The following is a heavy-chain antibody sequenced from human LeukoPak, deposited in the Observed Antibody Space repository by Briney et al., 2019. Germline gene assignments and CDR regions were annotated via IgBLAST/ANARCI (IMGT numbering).Heavy chain of an antibody. Sequence: PSETLSLTCTVSGGSISSSTYYWGWIRQPPGKGLEWTGSIHYSGSTYYNPSLKSRVTISVDTSKNHFSLKLSSVTAADTAVYYCARLETTSGYPNYFDYWGQGTLVTVSS. V-gene: IGHV4-39*02. CDR3: ARLETTSGYPNYFDY. CDR2: IHYSGST. J-gene: IGHJ4*02. D-gene: IGHD3-22*01. CDR1: GGSISSSTYY.